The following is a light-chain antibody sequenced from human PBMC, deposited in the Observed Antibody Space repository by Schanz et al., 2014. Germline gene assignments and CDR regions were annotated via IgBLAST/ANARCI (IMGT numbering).Light chain of an antibody. J-gene: IGKJ2*01. CDR3: QQYNNWPRT. V-gene: IGKV3-15*01. Sequence: EIVMTQSPGTLSVSPGERATLSCRASQNVGNNLAWYQQKLGQAPRLLIYAASARANGVPDRFRGSGSGTEFTLTLSSLQSEDFAVYYCQQYNNWPRTFGQGTKLEIK. CDR1: QNVGNN. CDR2: AAS.